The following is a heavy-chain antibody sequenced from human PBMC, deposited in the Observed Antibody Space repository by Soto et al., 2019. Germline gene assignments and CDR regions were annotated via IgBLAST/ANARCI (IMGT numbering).Heavy chain of an antibody. CDR1: GGSISSSNW. V-gene: IGHV4-4*02. J-gene: IGHJ4*02. Sequence: PSETLSLTCAVSGGSISSSNWWSWVRQPPGKGLEWIGEIYHSGSTNYNPSLKSRVTISVDKSKNQFSLKLSSVTAADTAVYYCARARDSSGYYHGYFDYWGQGTLVTVSS. CDR3: ARARDSSGYYHGYFDY. CDR2: IYHSGST. D-gene: IGHD3-22*01.